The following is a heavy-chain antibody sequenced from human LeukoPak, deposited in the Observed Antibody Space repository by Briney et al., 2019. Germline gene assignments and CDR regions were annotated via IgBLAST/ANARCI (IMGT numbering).Heavy chain of an antibody. Sequence: ASVKVSCTASGYTFTGYYMHWVRQAPGQGLEWMGWINPNSGGTNYAQKFQGWVTMTRDTSISTAYMELSRLRSDDTAVYYCARVSGSYYHAFDIWGQGTMDTVSS. V-gene: IGHV1-2*04. CDR3: ARVSGSYYHAFDI. CDR2: INPNSGGT. J-gene: IGHJ3*02. CDR1: GYTFTGYY. D-gene: IGHD1-26*01.